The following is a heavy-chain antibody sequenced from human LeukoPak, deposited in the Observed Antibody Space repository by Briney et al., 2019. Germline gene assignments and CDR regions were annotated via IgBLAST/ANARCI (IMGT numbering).Heavy chain of an antibody. Sequence: AASVKVSCKASGGTFSSYAISWVRQAPGQWLEWMGGIIPIFGTANYAQKFQGRVTITADESTSTAYMELSSLRSEDTAVYYCARAGPTLIDYDFWSGYYWSYWGQGTLVTVSS. CDR2: IIPIFGTA. CDR3: ARAGPTLIDYDFWSGYYWSY. CDR1: GGTFSSYA. J-gene: IGHJ4*02. D-gene: IGHD3-3*01. V-gene: IGHV1-69*13.